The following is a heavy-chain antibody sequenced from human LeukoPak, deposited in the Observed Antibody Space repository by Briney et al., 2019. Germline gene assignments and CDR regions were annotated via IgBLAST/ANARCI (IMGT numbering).Heavy chain of an antibody. V-gene: IGHV3-72*01. J-gene: IGHJ3*02. CDR2: TRDKTRGYTT. CDR3: ARDGGGGDNSAFDI. Sequence: GGSLRLSCAASGVTLSDHHMDWVRQAPGKGLEWVGRTRDKTRGYTTEYAASVKGRFTISRDDSQTSLYLQMNSLKTEDTAVYFCARDGGGGDNSAFDIWGQGTVVTVSS. D-gene: IGHD3-16*01. CDR1: GVTLSDHH.